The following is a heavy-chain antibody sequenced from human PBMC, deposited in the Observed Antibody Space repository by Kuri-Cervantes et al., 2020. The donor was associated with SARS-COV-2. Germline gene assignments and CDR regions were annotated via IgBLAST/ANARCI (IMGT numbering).Heavy chain of an antibody. CDR3: ARRPPYCSGGSCYYYYYGMDV. J-gene: IGHJ6*02. CDR1: GYTFTGYY. V-gene: IGHV1-2*02. D-gene: IGHD2-15*01. Sequence: ASVKVSCKASGYTFTGYYMHWVRQAPGQGLEWMGWINSNSGGTNYAQKFQGRVTMTRDTSISTAYMELGRLRSDDTAVYYCARRPPYCSGGSCYYYYYGMDVWGQGTTVTVSS. CDR2: INSNSGGT.